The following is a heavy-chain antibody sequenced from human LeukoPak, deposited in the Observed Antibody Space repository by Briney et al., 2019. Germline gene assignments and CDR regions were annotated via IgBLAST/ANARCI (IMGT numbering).Heavy chain of an antibody. Sequence: SETLSLTCTVSGGSINSYYWSWIRQPPGKGLEWIGYIYYAGSTNYNPSLKSRITISVDTSKNQFSLKLSSVTAADTAVYYCARVVYDSGSYYFDYWGQGTLVSVSS. D-gene: IGHD3-10*01. J-gene: IGHJ4*02. CDR3: ARVVYDSGSYYFDY. V-gene: IGHV4-59*01. CDR2: IYYAGST. CDR1: GGSINSYY.